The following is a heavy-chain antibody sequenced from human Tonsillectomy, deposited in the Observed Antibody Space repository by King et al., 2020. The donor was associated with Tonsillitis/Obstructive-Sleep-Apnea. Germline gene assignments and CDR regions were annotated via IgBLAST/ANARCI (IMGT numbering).Heavy chain of an antibody. CDR1: GYSFTSYW. CDR3: GRRYFDGHYYYYMDV. V-gene: IGHV5-10-1*01. CDR2: IDPSDSYI. Sequence: DVQLVESGAEVKKPGESLRISCKGSGYSFTSYWIDWVRQMPGKGLEWMGTIDPSDSYINYSPSFQGHVTISADKSISTAYLQWSSLKASDTAMYYCGRRYFDGHYYYYMDVWGKGTTVTVSS. J-gene: IGHJ6*03. D-gene: IGHD3-9*01.